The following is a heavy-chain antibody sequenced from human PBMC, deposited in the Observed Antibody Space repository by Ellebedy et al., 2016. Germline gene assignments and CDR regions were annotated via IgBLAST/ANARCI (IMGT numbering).Heavy chain of an antibody. V-gene: IGHV4-59*11. Sequence: SETLSLTCTVSGGFISSHYWTWIRQPPGKGLDYIGYIYYTGITNYNPSLMGRATISMDMSKKQFSLRLTSVTAADTAVYFCARTARVPEMWGQGAMVTVSS. CDR3: ARTARVPEM. CDR2: IYYTGIT. J-gene: IGHJ3*02. D-gene: IGHD4/OR15-4a*01. CDR1: GGFISSHY.